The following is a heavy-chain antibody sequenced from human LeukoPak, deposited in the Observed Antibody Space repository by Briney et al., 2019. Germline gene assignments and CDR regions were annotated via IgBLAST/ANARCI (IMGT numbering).Heavy chain of an antibody. J-gene: IGHJ1*01. CDR1: GGSISSGGYY. V-gene: IGHV4-31*03. Sequence: SETLSLTCTVSGGSISSGGYYWTWIRQHPGKGLEWIGYIYYSGSTYYNPSLKSRVTISVDTSKNQFSLRLSSVTAADAAVYYCALGYCGGGSCYAREYFQHWGQGTLVTVSS. CDR3: ALGYCGGGSCYAREYFQH. D-gene: IGHD2-15*01. CDR2: IYYSGST.